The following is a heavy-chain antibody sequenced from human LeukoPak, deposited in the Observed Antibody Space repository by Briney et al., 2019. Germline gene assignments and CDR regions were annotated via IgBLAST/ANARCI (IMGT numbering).Heavy chain of an antibody. V-gene: IGHV3-21*01. D-gene: IGHD3-10*01. CDR2: ISSSSSYI. CDR3: ARDFPSRYGSGSYYSFDY. J-gene: IGHJ4*02. Sequence: GGSLRLSCAASGFTFSSYSMNWVRQAPGKGLEWVSSISSSSSYIYYADSVKGRFTISRDNAENSLYLQMNSLRAADTAVYYCARDFPSRYGSGSYYSFDYWGQGTLVTVSS. CDR1: GFTFSSYS.